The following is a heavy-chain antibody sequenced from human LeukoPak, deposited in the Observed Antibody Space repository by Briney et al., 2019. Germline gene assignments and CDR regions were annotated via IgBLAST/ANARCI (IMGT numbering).Heavy chain of an antibody. D-gene: IGHD2-15*01. Sequence: SETLSLTCTVSGGSISSSSYYWGWIRQPPGKGLEWIGSIYYSGSTYYNPSLKSRVTISVDTSKNQFSLKLSSVTAADTAVYYCARYNAYGYCSGGSCYPNYYFDYWGQGTLVTVSS. CDR2: IYYSGST. V-gene: IGHV4-39*07. J-gene: IGHJ4*02. CDR1: GGSISSSSYY. CDR3: ARYNAYGYCSGGSCYPNYYFDY.